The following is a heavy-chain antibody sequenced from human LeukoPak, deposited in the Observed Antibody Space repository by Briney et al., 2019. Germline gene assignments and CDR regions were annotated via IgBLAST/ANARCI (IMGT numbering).Heavy chain of an antibody. V-gene: IGHV3-7*03. CDR2: IKEDGSVK. CDR3: ARDSTWLLDY. Sequence: GGSLRLSCTASGFTFSSHWMTWVRQPPRKGLEWVANIKEDGSVKYYVDSVKGRFTISRDNIKNVLYLQMNSLRADDTAVYFCARDSTWLLDYWGQGTLITVSS. D-gene: IGHD6-19*01. J-gene: IGHJ4*02. CDR1: GFTFSSHW.